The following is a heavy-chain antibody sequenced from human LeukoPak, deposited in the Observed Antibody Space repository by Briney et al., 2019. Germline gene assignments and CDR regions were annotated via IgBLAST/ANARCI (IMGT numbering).Heavy chain of an antibody. V-gene: IGHV3-15*01. CDR3: TTESPKHMITFGGVIVL. CDR1: GFTFSNAW. CDR2: IKSKTDGGTT. Sequence: GGXLRLSCAASGFTFSNAWMSWVRQAPGKGLEWVGRIKSKTDGGTTDCAAPVKGRFTISRDDSKNTLYLQMNSLKTEDTAVYYCTTESPKHMITFGGVIVLWGQGTLVTVSS. D-gene: IGHD3-16*01. J-gene: IGHJ5*02.